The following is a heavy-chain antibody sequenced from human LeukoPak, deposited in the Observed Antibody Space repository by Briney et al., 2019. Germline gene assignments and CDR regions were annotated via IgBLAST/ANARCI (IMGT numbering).Heavy chain of an antibody. Sequence: PGGSLRLSCAASGFTFSSYGMHWVRQAPGKGLEWVAFIRYDGSNKYYADSVKGRFTISRDNSKNTVYLQMNSLRAEDTAVYYCAKCGGFFGQLLYWGQGTLVTVSS. V-gene: IGHV3-30*02. CDR2: IRYDGSNK. CDR1: GFTFSSYG. J-gene: IGHJ4*02. D-gene: IGHD4-23*01. CDR3: AKCGGFFGQLLY.